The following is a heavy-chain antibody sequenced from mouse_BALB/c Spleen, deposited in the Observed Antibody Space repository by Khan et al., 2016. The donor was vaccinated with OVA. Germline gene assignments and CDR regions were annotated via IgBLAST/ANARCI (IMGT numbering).Heavy chain of an antibody. CDR2: ISYSGVT. Sequence: EVKLLESGPGLVKPSQSLSLTCTVTGYSITSGYAWNWIRQFPGNKLEWMGYISYSGVTSYTPSLKSRISINRDTSKNQFFLQLNSVTTEDTATYCCARGNYYGYYFDYWGQGTTLTVSS. V-gene: IGHV3-2*02. CDR3: ARGNYYGYYFDY. CDR1: GYSITSGYA. J-gene: IGHJ2*01. D-gene: IGHD1-1*01.